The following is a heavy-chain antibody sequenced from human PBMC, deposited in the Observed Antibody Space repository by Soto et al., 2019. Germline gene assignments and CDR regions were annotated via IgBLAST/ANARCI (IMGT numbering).Heavy chain of an antibody. J-gene: IGHJ4*02. V-gene: IGHV4-59*01. CDR2: IYYSGST. D-gene: IGHD2-15*01. CDR1: GGSISSYY. CDR3: ARDKVDGRTGFDY. Sequence: PSETLSLTCTVFGGSISSYYWSWIRQPPGKGLEWIGYIYYSGSTNYNPSLKSRVTISVDTSKNQFSLKLSSVTAADTAVYYCARDKVDGRTGFDYWGQGTLVTVSS.